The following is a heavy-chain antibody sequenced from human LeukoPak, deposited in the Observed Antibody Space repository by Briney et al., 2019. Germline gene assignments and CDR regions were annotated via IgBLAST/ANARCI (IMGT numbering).Heavy chain of an antibody. CDR3: AKDGGLWVSAHWGDS. V-gene: IGHV3-23*01. Sequence: GGSLRLSCAASGFTFSSYWMHWVRQAPGKGLKWVSTITTGGPNTYYADSVKGRFTVSRDDSKNTLYLQMNSLRAEDTAVYYCAKDGGLWVSAHWGDSWGRGTLVTVSS. CDR2: ITTGGPNT. J-gene: IGHJ4*02. CDR1: GFTFSSYW. D-gene: IGHD7-27*01.